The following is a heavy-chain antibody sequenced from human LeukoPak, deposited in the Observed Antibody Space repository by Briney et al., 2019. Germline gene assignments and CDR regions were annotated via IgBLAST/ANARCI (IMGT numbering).Heavy chain of an antibody. CDR1: GFTFSSYW. Sequence: SGGSLRLSCAASGFTFSSYWMSWVRQAPGKGLEWVANIKRDGSEKYYVDSVKGRFTISRDNAKNSLYLQMNSLRAEDTAVYYCASSRIYSSSWFLSYWGQGTLVTVSS. J-gene: IGHJ4*02. D-gene: IGHD6-13*01. V-gene: IGHV3-7*01. CDR3: ASSRIYSSSWFLSY. CDR2: IKRDGSEK.